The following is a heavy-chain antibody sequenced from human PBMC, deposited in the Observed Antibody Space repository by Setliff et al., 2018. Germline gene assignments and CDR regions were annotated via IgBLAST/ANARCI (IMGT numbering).Heavy chain of an antibody. CDR3: ARVGGSGGYIYYFDY. D-gene: IGHD3-10*01. Sequence: PGGSLRLSCAVSGFTFSGSAVHWVRQASGKGLEWVSYISSSGSTIYYADSVKGRFTISRDNSKNTLYLQMNSLRAEDTAVYYCARVGGSGGYIYYFDYWGQGTLVTVSS. CDR2: ISSSGSTI. CDR1: GFTFSGSA. J-gene: IGHJ4*02. V-gene: IGHV3-48*01.